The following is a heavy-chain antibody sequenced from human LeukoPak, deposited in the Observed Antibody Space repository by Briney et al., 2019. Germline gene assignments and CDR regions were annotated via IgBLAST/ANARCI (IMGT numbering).Heavy chain of an antibody. CDR3: SKGALMDDAFQI. J-gene: IGHJ3*02. CDR2: ISSSSVYT. D-gene: IGHD3/OR15-3a*01. Sequence: GGSLRLSCKASGFTFSSYHMNWVRQAPGKGLEWVSSISSSSVYTHYADSVKGRITISRDNGKNSLYLQMNSLTAEDTALYYCSKGALMDDAFQIWGQGTMVSVSS. CDR1: GFTFSSYH. V-gene: IGHV3-21*04.